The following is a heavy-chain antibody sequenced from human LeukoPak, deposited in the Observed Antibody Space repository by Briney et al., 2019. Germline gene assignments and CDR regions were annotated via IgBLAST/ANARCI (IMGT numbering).Heavy chain of an antibody. CDR2: INHSGST. V-gene: IGHV4-34*01. D-gene: IGHD3-9*01. J-gene: IGHJ6*02. Sequence: SETPSLTCAVYGGSFSGYYWSWIRQPPGKGLEWIGEINHSGSTNYNPSLKSRVTISVDTSKNQFSLKLSSVTAADTAVYYCARGTNILTGGGAVNYYYYYYGMDVWGQGTTVTVSS. CDR1: GGSFSGYY. CDR3: ARGTNILTGGGAVNYYYYYYGMDV.